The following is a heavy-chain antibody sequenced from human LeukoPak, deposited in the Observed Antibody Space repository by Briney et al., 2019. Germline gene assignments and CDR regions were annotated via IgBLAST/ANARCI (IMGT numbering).Heavy chain of an antibody. V-gene: IGHV1-69*13. D-gene: IGHD2-8*01. J-gene: IGHJ6*02. CDR1: GGTFSSYA. CDR3: ASFCTNGVCYTNCYYYGMDV. Sequence: SVKVSCKASGGTFSSYAISWVRQAPGQGLEWMGGIIPIFGTANYAQKFQGRVTITADESTSTAYMELSSLRSEDTAVYYCASFCTNGVCYTNCYYYGMDVWGQGTTVTVSS. CDR2: IIPIFGTA.